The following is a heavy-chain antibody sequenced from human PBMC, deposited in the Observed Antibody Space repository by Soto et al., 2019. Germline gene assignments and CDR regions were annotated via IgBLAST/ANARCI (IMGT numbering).Heavy chain of an antibody. V-gene: IGHV4-30-4*01. D-gene: IGHD3-3*01. CDR2: TYYSGST. J-gene: IGHJ4*02. Sequence: PXETLSLTCTVSGCSISSGDYYWSWIRQPPGKGLEWIGYTYYSGSTYYNPSLKSRVTISVDTSKNQFSLKLSSVTAADTAVYYCARVGIRFLDGFDYWGQGNLVTVSS. CDR1: GCSISSGDYY. CDR3: ARVGIRFLDGFDY.